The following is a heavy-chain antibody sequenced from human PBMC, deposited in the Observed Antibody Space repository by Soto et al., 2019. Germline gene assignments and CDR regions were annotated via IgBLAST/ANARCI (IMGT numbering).Heavy chain of an antibody. CDR3: ARTWAVAGRAGDAFDI. V-gene: IGHV5-51*01. CDR2: IYPGDSDT. D-gene: IGHD6-19*01. CDR1: GYSFTGYW. J-gene: IGHJ3*02. Sequence: PGESLKISCQTSGYSFTGYWIVWVRQMPGKGLEWMGIIYPGDSDTRYSPSFQGQVTISADKSISTAYLQWSSLKASDTAMYYCARTWAVAGRAGDAFDIWGQGTMVTVSS.